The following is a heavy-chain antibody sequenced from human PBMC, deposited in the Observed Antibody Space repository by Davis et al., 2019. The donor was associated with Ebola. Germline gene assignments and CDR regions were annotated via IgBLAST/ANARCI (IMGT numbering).Heavy chain of an antibody. CDR3: AKHYDSSGYSSNWFDP. CDR1: GFTFSSYA. J-gene: IGHJ5*02. V-gene: IGHV3-23*01. Sequence: PGGSLRLSCAASGFTFSSYAMSWVRQAPGKGLEWVSAISGSGGSTYYADSVKGRFTISRDNSKNTLYLQMNSLRAEDTAVYYCAKHYDSSGYSSNWFDPWGQGTLVTVSS. D-gene: IGHD3-22*01. CDR2: ISGSGGST.